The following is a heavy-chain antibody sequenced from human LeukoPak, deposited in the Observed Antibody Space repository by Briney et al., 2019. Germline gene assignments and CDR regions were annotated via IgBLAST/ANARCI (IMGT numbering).Heavy chain of an antibody. CDR1: GGSISSSSYY. D-gene: IGHD6-13*01. V-gene: IGHV4-39*01. CDR2: IYYSGST. J-gene: IGHJ4*02. Sequence: SETLSLTCTVSGGSISSSSYYWGWIRQPPGKGLEWIGSIYYSGSTYYNPSLKSRVTISVDTSKNQFSLKLSSVTAADTAVYYCVRRFSAAAGIGYWGQGTLVTVSS. CDR3: VRRFSAAAGIGY.